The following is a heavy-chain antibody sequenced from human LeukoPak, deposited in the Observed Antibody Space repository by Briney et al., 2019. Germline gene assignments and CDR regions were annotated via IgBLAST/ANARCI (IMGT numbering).Heavy chain of an antibody. J-gene: IGHJ4*02. CDR2: INPSGGST. Sequence: ASVKVSCKASGYTFTSYYVQWGRQAPGQGLEWMGIINPSGGSTSYAQKFQGRVTMTRDTSTSTVYMELSSLRSEDTAVYYCARGNDSGSQDPWYFDYWGQGTLVTVSS. CDR3: ARGNDSGSQDPWYFDY. CDR1: GYTFTSYY. V-gene: IGHV1-46*01. D-gene: IGHD3-10*01.